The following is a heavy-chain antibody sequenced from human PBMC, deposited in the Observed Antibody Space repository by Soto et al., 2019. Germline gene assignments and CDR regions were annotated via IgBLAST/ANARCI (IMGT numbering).Heavy chain of an antibody. CDR1: GGSVSSGSYY. Sequence: SETLSLTCTVSGGSVSSGSYYWSWIRQPPGKGLEWIGYIYYSGSTNYNPSLKSRVTISEDTSKNQFSLKLSSVTAADPAVYYCARAQGPFAYACKSWIAYWFVPWGQGALVTVSS. J-gene: IGHJ5*02. CDR3: ARAQGPFAYACKSWIAYWFVP. V-gene: IGHV4-61*01. D-gene: IGHD1-1*01. CDR2: IYYSGST.